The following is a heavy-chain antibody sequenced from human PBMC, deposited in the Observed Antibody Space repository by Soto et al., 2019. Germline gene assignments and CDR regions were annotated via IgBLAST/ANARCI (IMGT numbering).Heavy chain of an antibody. D-gene: IGHD3-10*01. CDR1: GNTFTSYD. J-gene: IGHJ4*02. CDR2: INPNSGNI. Sequence: ASVKVSCKASGNTFTSYDINWVRQATGHGLEWMGWINPNSGNIGYAQKFQGRVTMTRDTAIRTAYMEVSRLRSDDTAVYYCARGRASGSYYLLDYWGQGTLVTVS. V-gene: IGHV1-8*01. CDR3: ARGRASGSYYLLDY.